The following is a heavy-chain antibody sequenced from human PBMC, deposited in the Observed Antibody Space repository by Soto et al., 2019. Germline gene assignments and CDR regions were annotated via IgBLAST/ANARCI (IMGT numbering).Heavy chain of an antibody. D-gene: IGHD3-16*02. Sequence: GGSLRLSCAASGFTFSDYYMSWIRQAPGKGLEWVSYISSSGSTIYYADSVKGRFTISRDNAKNSLYLQMNSLRAEDTAVYYCARAPYDYIWGSYRYIPFDFDYWGQGTLVTVSS. V-gene: IGHV3-11*01. CDR3: ARAPYDYIWGSYRYIPFDFDY. CDR2: ISSSGSTI. CDR1: GFTFSDYY. J-gene: IGHJ4*02.